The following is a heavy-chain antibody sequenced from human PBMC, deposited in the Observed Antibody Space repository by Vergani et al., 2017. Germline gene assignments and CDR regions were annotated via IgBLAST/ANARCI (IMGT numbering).Heavy chain of an antibody. CDR1: GFSFGNYA. D-gene: IGHD2-15*01. CDR3: ARGGKGIIMVVPSTHL. V-gene: IGHV3-30-3*01. Sequence: QVKLEESGGGVVQPGRSLRLSCAASGFSFGNYAMHWVRQAPGKGLEWVGVISYDGTEKKYADSVNGRFTISRDNSKKMMSLQMNSLRVEDTAVYYCARGGKGIIMVVPSTHLWGQGNQVSAS. CDR2: ISYDGTEK. J-gene: IGHJ4*02.